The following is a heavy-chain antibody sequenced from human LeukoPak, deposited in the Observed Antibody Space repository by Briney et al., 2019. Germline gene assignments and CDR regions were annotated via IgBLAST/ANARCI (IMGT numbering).Heavy chain of an antibody. CDR1: GFTFSSYW. CDR2: IKQDGSGK. CDR3: ARARYYDYVWGSSSGGYFDY. D-gene: IGHD3-16*01. J-gene: IGHJ4*02. Sequence: GGSLRLSCAASGFTFSSYWMSWVRQAPGKGLEWVANIKQDGSGKYYVDSVKGRFTISRDNAKNSLYLQMNSLRAEDTAVYYCARARYYDYVWGSSSGGYFDYWGQGTLVTVSS. V-gene: IGHV3-7*01.